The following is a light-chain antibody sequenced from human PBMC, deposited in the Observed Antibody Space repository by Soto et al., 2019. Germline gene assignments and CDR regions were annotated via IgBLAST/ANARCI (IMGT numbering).Light chain of an antibody. V-gene: IGLV1-40*01. CDR2: DNT. CDR1: RSNIGAGYA. J-gene: IGLJ2*01. CDR3: QSYDTSLSASV. Sequence: QSVLTQPPSVSGAAGQRVTISCTGSRSNIGAGYAVHWYQQLPGTAPKLLIYDNTNRPSGVPDRFSASESGTSASLAITGLQSEDEADYYCQSYDTSLSASVFGGGTKVTVL.